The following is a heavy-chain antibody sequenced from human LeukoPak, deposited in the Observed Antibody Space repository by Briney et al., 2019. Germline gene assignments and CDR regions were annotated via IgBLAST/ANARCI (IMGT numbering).Heavy chain of an antibody. CDR2: IKEDGSGK. Sequence: GGSLRLSCTVSGLTFRTHSMSWVRQAPGKGLEWVANIKEDGSGKYYVDSVKGRFSISRDNAKNSLYLQMNSLRAEDTAVYYCARDRYNYGYYYYYAMDIWGQGTTVTVSS. V-gene: IGHV3-7*03. CDR3: ARDRYNYGYYYYYAMDI. D-gene: IGHD1-1*01. CDR1: GLTFRTHS. J-gene: IGHJ6*02.